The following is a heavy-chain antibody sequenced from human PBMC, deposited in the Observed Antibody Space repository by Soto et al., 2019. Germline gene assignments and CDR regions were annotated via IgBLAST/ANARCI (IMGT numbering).Heavy chain of an antibody. Sequence: QVQLVQSGAEVKKPGSSVKVSCKASGGTFSSYAISWVRQAPGQGLEWMGGIIPIFGTANYAQEFQGRDTITADKSTSTAYMELSSLRAEDTAVYYCAREHSSPDLFDPWGQGTLVTVSS. CDR3: AREHSSPDLFDP. V-gene: IGHV1-69*06. J-gene: IGHJ5*02. CDR2: IIPIFGTA. CDR1: GGTFSSYA. D-gene: IGHD6-13*01.